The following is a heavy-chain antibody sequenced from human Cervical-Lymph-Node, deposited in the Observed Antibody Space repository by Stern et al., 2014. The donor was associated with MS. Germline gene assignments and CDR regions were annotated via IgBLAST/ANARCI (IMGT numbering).Heavy chain of an antibody. CDR1: GFTFSSYS. J-gene: IGHJ4*02. Sequence: VQLVESGGGLVKPGGSLKLSCAVSGFTFSSYSMNWVRQAPGKGLEWVSSISSSSSDIYYADSVQGRFTISRDNAKNSLSLQMKSLSAEDAAVYYCARNYDGNYLTYFEYWGQGTLVTVSS. D-gene: IGHD2/OR15-2a*01. CDR3: ARNYDGNYLTYFEY. CDR2: ISSSSSDI. V-gene: IGHV3-21*01.